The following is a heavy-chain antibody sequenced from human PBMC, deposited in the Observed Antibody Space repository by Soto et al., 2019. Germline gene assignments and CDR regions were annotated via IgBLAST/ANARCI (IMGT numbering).Heavy chain of an antibody. CDR1: GFTVDDYA. J-gene: IGHJ4*01. CDR3: ANDMKWGGMTTIHYFDS. Sequence: EVQLVESGGGLVQPGRSLRLSCAASGFTVDDYAMHWVRQAPGKGLEWVSGISWNSETIDYADSVKGRFTISRDNAKSSLFLQMNSLRPDDTALYYCANDMKWGGMTTIHYFDSWGHGTLVTVSS. D-gene: IGHD4-17*01. V-gene: IGHV3-9*01. CDR2: ISWNSETI.